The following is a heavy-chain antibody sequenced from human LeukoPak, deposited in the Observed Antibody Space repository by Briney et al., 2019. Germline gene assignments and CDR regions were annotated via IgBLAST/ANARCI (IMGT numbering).Heavy chain of an antibody. J-gene: IGHJ5*02. D-gene: IGHD2-15*01. V-gene: IGHV4-61*02. CDR1: GGSISSGSYY. CDR3: ARGGSTLRWFDP. CDR2: IYTSGST. Sequence: PSQTLSLTCTVSGGSISSGSYYWSWIRQPAGKGLEWIGRIYTSGSTNYNPSLKSRVTISVDTSKNQFSLKLNSVTAADTAFYYCARGGSTLRWFDPWGQGTLVTVSS.